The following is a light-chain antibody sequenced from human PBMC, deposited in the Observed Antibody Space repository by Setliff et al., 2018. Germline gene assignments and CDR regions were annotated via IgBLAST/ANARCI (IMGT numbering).Light chain of an antibody. CDR1: QSVLYSPKNKDC. Sequence: DIVMTQSPDSLTVSLGERATINCKSSQSVLYSPKNKDCLAWYQQKPGQSPKLLIYWASTRESGVPDRFSGSGSGTDFTLTISSLQAEDVAIYYCQQYLSVPRTFGQGTKVDNK. CDR2: WAS. J-gene: IGKJ1*01. V-gene: IGKV4-1*01. CDR3: QQYLSVPRT.